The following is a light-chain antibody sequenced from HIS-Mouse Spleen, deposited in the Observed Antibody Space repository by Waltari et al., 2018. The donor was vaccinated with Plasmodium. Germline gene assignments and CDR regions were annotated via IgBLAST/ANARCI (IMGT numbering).Light chain of an antibody. V-gene: IGLV3-10*01. CDR1: ALPKKY. CDR2: KDS. CDR3: YSTDSSGNHRV. Sequence: SYELTQPPSVSVSPGQTARITCSGDALPKKYAYWYQQKSGQAPVLVIYKDSNRPSGIPERFSGASVGTMATLTISGAQVEDEADYYWYSTDSSGNHRVFGGGTKLTVL. J-gene: IGLJ3*02.